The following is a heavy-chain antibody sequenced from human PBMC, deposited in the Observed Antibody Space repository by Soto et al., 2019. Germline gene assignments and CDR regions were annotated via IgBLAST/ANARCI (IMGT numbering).Heavy chain of an antibody. CDR1: GGSFSGYY. Sequence: SETLSLTCAVYGGSFSGYYWSWIRQPPWKGLEWIGEINHSGSTNYNPSLKSRVTISVDTSKNQFSLKLSSVTAADTAVYYCARGAPQIAAAGTYYYYYYYMDVWGKGTTVTVSS. J-gene: IGHJ6*03. V-gene: IGHV4-34*01. CDR3: ARGAPQIAAAGTYYYYYYYMDV. D-gene: IGHD6-13*01. CDR2: INHSGST.